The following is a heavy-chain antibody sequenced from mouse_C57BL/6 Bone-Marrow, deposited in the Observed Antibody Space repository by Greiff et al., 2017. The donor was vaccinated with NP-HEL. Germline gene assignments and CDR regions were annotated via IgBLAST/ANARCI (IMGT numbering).Heavy chain of an antibody. Sequence: DVHLVESGGGLVQPGGSLKLSCAASGFTFSDYGMAWVRQAPRKGPEWVAFISNLAYSIYYADTVTGRFTISRENAKNTLYLEMSSLRSEDTAMYYCARHVYYSNSFFFDYWGQGTTLTVSS. V-gene: IGHV5-15*01. CDR3: ARHVYYSNSFFFDY. D-gene: IGHD2-5*01. CDR2: ISNLAYSI. CDR1: GFTFSDYG. J-gene: IGHJ2*01.